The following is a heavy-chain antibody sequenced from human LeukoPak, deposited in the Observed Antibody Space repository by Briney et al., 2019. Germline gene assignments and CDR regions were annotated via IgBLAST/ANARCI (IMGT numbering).Heavy chain of an antibody. J-gene: IGHJ4*02. Sequence: PGGSLRLSCAASGFTFGSYGMHWVRQAPGKGLDWVAFVRYDGNNPYYSASVKGRFTISRDNSKNTVLLQMNNLRLEDAAVYYCARGSRYGDHPYYCDFWGQGTLVTVSS. D-gene: IGHD4-17*01. CDR1: GFTFGSYG. CDR2: VRYDGNNP. CDR3: ARGSRYGDHPYYCDF. V-gene: IGHV3-30*02.